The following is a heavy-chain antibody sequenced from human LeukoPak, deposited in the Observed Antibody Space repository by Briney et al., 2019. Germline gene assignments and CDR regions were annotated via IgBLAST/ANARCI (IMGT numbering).Heavy chain of an antibody. J-gene: IGHJ1*01. V-gene: IGHV1-2*02. CDR2: INVNSGGT. D-gene: IGHD2-2*02. CDR1: GYTFTGYY. Sequence: ATVKVSCKASGYTFTGYYIHWVRQAPGQGLEWMAWINVNSGGTNSAQNFQGRVTMTRDTSISTAYMEVSGLRSDDTAVYYCVRGTGYCSSTSCYNSGEYFQHWGQGTLVTVSS. CDR3: VRGTGYCSSTSCYNSGEYFQH.